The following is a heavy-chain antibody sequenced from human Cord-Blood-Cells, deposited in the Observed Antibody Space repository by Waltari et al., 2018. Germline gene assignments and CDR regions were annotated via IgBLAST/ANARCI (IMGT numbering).Heavy chain of an antibody. D-gene: IGHD2-2*01. V-gene: IGHV1-46*01. CDR2: INPGGGRT. Sequence: QVQLVQSGAEVKKPGASVKVSCKASGYTFTSYYMHWVRQAPGQGLEWMGIINPGGGRTSYEPKFQGRVTMNRDKSTSTVYMELSSLGSEDTAVYYCAREMGYQLILWWVYWGQGTLVTVSS. CDR1: GYTFTSYY. CDR3: AREMGYQLILWWVY. J-gene: IGHJ4*02.